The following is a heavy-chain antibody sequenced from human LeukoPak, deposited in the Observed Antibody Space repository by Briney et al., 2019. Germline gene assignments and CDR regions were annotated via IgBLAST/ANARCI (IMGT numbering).Heavy chain of an antibody. CDR3: ARHLRSGAVDY. Sequence: SQTLSPTCTVSGGSISSGDYYWSWIRQPPGKGLEWIGYIYYSGSTYYNPSLKSRVTISVDTSKNQFSLELSSVTAADTAVYYCARHLRSGAVDYWGQGTLVTVSS. D-gene: IGHD4-17*01. CDR2: IYYSGST. J-gene: IGHJ4*02. CDR1: GGSISSGDYY. V-gene: IGHV4-30-4*08.